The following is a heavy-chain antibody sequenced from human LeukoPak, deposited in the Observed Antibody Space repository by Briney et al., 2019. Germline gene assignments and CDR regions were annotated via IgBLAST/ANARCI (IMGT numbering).Heavy chain of an antibody. CDR2: IYYSGST. CDR3: ARGPFYDILTGPYYFDY. CDR1: GGSISSYY. D-gene: IGHD3-9*01. J-gene: IGHJ4*02. V-gene: IGHV4-59*12. Sequence: SETLSLTCTVSGGSISSYYWSWIRQPPGKGLEWIGYIYYSGSTNYNPSLKSRVTISVDTSKNQFSLKLSSVTAADTAVYYCARGPFYDILTGPYYFDYWGQGTLVTVSS.